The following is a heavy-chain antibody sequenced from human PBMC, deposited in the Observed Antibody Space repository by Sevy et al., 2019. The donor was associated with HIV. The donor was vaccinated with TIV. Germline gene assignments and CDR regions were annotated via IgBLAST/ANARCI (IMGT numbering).Heavy chain of an antibody. J-gene: IGHJ4*02. D-gene: IGHD3-16*01. Sequence: GGSLRLSCAASGFTFSSYGMHWVRQAPDKGLEWVAVIWFDGSNTYYADSVKGRFTISRDIAENTLHLQMNSLRAEDTAVYYCARDLEFYDYGAYGPSFMPDYWGQGTLVTVSS. V-gene: IGHV3-33*01. CDR2: IWFDGSNT. CDR3: ARDLEFYDYGAYGPSFMPDY. CDR1: GFTFSSYG.